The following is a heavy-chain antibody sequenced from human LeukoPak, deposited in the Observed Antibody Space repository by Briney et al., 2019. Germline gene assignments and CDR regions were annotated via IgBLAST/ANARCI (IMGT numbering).Heavy chain of an antibody. J-gene: IGHJ4*02. D-gene: IGHD1/OR15-1a*01. CDR3: ARDWEGTGLDY. CDR1: GFTFISYA. CDR2: ISSNGGST. V-gene: IGHV3-64*01. Sequence: GGSLRLSCAASGFTFISYAMHWVRQAPGKGLEYVSAISSNGGSTYYASSVKGRFTISRDNSKNTLYLQMGSLRAEDMAVYYCARDWEGTGLDYWGQGTLVTVSS.